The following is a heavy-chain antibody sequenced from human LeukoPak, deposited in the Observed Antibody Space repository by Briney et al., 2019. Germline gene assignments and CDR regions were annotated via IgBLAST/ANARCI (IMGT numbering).Heavy chain of an antibody. Sequence: GASVKVSCKASGYTFTDYFIYWVRQAPGQGLEWMGWINPKSDDPNYAQKFQGKVTMTTDTSITTAYLELRRLRSDDSATYFCVRGDWYYYYMDVWGKGTTVTVSS. D-gene: IGHD3/OR15-3a*01. CDR1: GYTFTDYF. CDR3: VRGDWYYYYMDV. J-gene: IGHJ6*03. V-gene: IGHV1-2*02. CDR2: INPKSDDP.